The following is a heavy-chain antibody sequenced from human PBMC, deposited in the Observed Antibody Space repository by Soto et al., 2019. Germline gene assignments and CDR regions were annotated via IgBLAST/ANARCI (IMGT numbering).Heavy chain of an antibody. D-gene: IGHD6-25*01. CDR2: IKQAGSEK. CDR1: GFTFSAYW. J-gene: IGHJ4*02. Sequence: RGSLRLSCAASGFTFSAYWMSWVRQAPGKGLEWVANIKQAGSEKYYVDSVNGRFIISRDDAKNSLFLQVNSLRVEDTAVYYCAREKRANGYFDYWGQGTLVTVSS. V-gene: IGHV3-7*01. CDR3: AREKRANGYFDY.